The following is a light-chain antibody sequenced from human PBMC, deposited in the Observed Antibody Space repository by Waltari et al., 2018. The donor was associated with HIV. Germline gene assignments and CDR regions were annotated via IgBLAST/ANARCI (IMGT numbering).Light chain of an antibody. CDR1: QNVDTY. V-gene: IGKV3-11*01. CDR3: QQRTNWPIT. J-gene: IGKJ5*01. Sequence: EIVLTQSPAILSLSPGERANLSCKASQNVDTYLAWYQQTPGQPPRLLLYDTSNRATGIPARFSGGGSGTDFTLTIDSLEPEDYAVYFCQQRTNWPITFGQGTRL. CDR2: DTS.